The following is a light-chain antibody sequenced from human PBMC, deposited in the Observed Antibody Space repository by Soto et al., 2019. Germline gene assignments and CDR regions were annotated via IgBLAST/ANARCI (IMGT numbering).Light chain of an antibody. CDR1: QRVLYSSNSKNS. CDR2: WAS. V-gene: IGKV4-1*01. J-gene: IGKJ4*01. CDR3: QQYYTTPLN. Sequence: DIVMTQSPDSLAVSLGERATINCKSSQRVLYSSNSKNSLAWYQQKPGQPPKLLIYWASTRESGVPDRFSGSGSGTDFTLTISSLQAEDVAVYYCQQYYTTPLNFGGGTKVESK.